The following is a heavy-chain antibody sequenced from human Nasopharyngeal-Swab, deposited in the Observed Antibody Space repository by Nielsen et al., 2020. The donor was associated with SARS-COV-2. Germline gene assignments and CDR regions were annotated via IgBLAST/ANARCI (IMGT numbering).Heavy chain of an antibody. V-gene: IGHV3-23*01. CDR1: GFTFSRYA. CDR2: ISGSGGST. D-gene: IGHD1-26*01. J-gene: IGHJ4*02. Sequence: GGSLRLSCAASGFTFSRYAMSWVRQAPGKGLEWVSAISGSGGSTYYADSVKGRFTISRDNSKNTLYLQMNSLRAEDTAVYYCAKDVMSYSGSYFTDYWGQGTLVTVSS. CDR3: AKDVMSYSGSYFTDY.